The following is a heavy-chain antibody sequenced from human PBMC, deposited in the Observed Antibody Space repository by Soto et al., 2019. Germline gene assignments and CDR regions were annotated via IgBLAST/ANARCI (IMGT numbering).Heavy chain of an antibody. CDR3: ATATFRGFSAYNYFDY. CDR1: GFTFSSYA. V-gene: IGHV3-23*01. CDR2: ISGSGGST. J-gene: IGHJ4*02. D-gene: IGHD5-12*01. Sequence: GGSLRLSCAASGFTFSSYAMSWVRQAPGKGLEWVSTISGSGGSTYYADSVKGRFTISRDNSKNTLYLQMNSLRAEDTAVYYCATATFRGFSAYNYFDYWGQGTLVTVSS.